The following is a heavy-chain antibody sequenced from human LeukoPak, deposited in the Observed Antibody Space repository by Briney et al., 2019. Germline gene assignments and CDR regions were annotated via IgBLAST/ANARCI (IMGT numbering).Heavy chain of an antibody. Sequence: PSETLSLTCTVSGGSIRNYYWSWIRQPPGKGLEWIGYIYYTGNTNYNPSLKSRVTISVDTSKNQFSLKLTSVTAADTAVYYCARGSKKGSGGDFYDYWGQGTLVPVSS. CDR3: ARGSKKGSGGDFYDY. CDR2: IYYTGNT. D-gene: IGHD2-15*01. J-gene: IGHJ4*02. CDR1: GGSIRNYY. V-gene: IGHV4-59*01.